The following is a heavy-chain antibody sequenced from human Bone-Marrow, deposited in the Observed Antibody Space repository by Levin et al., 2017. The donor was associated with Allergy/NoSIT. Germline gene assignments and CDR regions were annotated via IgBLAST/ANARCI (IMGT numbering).Heavy chain of an antibody. CDR3: ANDVDTTWSPGTGFDY. J-gene: IGHJ4*02. CDR1: GFTFSSYG. D-gene: IGHD5-18*01. Sequence: SGGSLRLSCVASGFTFSSYGMHWVRQAPGKGLEWVATIQYDGTNKYYADSVKGRFTISRDNSNNTLYLQMNSLRAEDTAVYYCANDVDTTWSPGTGFDYWGQGTLVTVSS. CDR2: IQYDGTNK. V-gene: IGHV3-30*02.